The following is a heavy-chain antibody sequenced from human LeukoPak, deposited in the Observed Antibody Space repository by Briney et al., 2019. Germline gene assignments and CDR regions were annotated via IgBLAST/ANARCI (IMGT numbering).Heavy chain of an antibody. J-gene: IGHJ6*02. Sequence: SETLSLTCTVSGGSISSYYWSWIQQPPGKGLEWIGYIYYSGSTNYNPSLKSRVTISVDTSKNQFSLKLSSVTAADTAVYYCARGVKAVGYSYGYNYYYGMDVWGQGTTVTVSS. CDR1: GGSISSYY. D-gene: IGHD5-18*01. CDR2: IYYSGST. CDR3: ARGVKAVGYSYGYNYYYGMDV. V-gene: IGHV4-59*01.